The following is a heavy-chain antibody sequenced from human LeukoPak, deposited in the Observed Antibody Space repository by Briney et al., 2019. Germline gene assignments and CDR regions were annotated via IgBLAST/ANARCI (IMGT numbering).Heavy chain of an antibody. Sequence: PSGTLSLTCDVSGGSITQTNYWTWVRQPPGKGLEWIGEVNLQGGTNYNPSLLRRVAIPVDTSANHVSLQMNPLAGADPAVYYCAREGGSYRPLDYSGQGTLVTVSS. CDR2: VNLQGGT. V-gene: IGHV4-4*02. J-gene: IGHJ4*02. CDR3: AREGGSYRPLDY. CDR1: GGSITQTNY. D-gene: IGHD3-16*02.